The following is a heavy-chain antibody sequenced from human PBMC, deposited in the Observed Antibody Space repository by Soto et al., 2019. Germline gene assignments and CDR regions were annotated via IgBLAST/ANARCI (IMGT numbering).Heavy chain of an antibody. Sequence: SETLSLTCTVSGGSISSGDYYWSWIRQPPGKGLEWIGYIYYSGSTYYNPSLKSRVTISVDTSKNQFSLKLSSVTAADTAVYYCARDGGEWELRSGSYYFDYWGQGTLVTVSS. CDR1: GGSISSGDYY. J-gene: IGHJ4*02. V-gene: IGHV4-30-4*01. CDR2: IYYSGST. CDR3: ARDGGEWELRSGSYYFDY. D-gene: IGHD1-26*01.